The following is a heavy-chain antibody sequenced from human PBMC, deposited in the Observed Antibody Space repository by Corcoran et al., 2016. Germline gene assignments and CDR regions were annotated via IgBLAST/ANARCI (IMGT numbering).Heavy chain of an antibody. CDR1: GGSISSSSYY. J-gene: IGHJ6*02. CDR2: IYYSGST. Sequence: QLQLQESGPGLVKPSETLSLTCTVSGGSISSSSYYWGWIRQPPGKGLEWIGSIYYSGSTYYNPSLKSRVTIYVDTSKNQFSLKLSAVTVADPAVYSCARGASGSYYYYYYYGMDVWGQGTTVTVSS. CDR3: ARGASGSYYYYYYYGMDV. D-gene: IGHD3-10*01. V-gene: IGHV4-39*01.